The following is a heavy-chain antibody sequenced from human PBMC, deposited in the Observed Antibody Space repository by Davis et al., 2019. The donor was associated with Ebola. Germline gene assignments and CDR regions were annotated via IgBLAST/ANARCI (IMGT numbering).Heavy chain of an antibody. V-gene: IGHV3-23*01. CDR1: GFTFSSYA. CDR3: AKDKAKVVVTVILDY. Sequence: GESLKISCAASGFTFSSYAMSWVRQAPGKGLEWVSAISGSGGSTYYADSVKGRFTISRDNSKNTLYLQMNSLRAEDTAVYYCAKDKAKVVVTVILDYWGQGTLVTVSS. D-gene: IGHD2-21*02. CDR2: ISGSGGST. J-gene: IGHJ4*02.